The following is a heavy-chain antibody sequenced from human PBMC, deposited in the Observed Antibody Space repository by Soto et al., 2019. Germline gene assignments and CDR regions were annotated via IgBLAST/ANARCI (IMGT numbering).Heavy chain of an antibody. CDR2: INHSGANT. V-gene: IGHV3-23*01. D-gene: IGHD1-1*01. CDR1: GFTFRNSA. J-gene: IGHJ4*02. Sequence: GGSLRLSCVASGFTFRNSAMGWVRQAPGKGLEWVSLINHSGANTYFADSVKGRFTISRDNPKNTLYLVMNSLRAEDTAVYFCVTPTGTTWGKGTRVTVSS. CDR3: VTPTGTT.